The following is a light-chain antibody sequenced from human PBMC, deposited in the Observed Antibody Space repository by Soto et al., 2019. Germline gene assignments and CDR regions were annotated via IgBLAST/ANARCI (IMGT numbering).Light chain of an antibody. J-gene: IGLJ3*02. Sequence: QSVVSQPPSASGTPGQRVTISCSGSSSNIGRNYVYWYQQFPGTAPKLLIFKNDQRPSGVPDRYSGSKSGTSASLAISGLRSEDEADYYCATWDASLSGWVFGRGTKLTVL. CDR2: KND. CDR3: ATWDASLSGWV. V-gene: IGLV1-47*01. CDR1: SSNIGRNY.